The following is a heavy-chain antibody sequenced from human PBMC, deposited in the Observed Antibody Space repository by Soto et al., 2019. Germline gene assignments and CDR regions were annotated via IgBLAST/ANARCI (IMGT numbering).Heavy chain of an antibody. J-gene: IGHJ4*02. CDR1: GGTFNTYA. D-gene: IGHD3-22*01. CDR3: AGEVQVNTPAVVY. CDR2: ISPMFGAA. Sequence: QVQLVQSGAEMKKPGSSVKVSCQSSGGTFNTYAMNWVRQAPGQGTEWMGDISPMFGAANYAPKLQGRVTITADESTGTSYMQVSSLTSEATALYFCAGEVQVNTPAVVYSGQGTLVTVSS. V-gene: IGHV1-69*19.